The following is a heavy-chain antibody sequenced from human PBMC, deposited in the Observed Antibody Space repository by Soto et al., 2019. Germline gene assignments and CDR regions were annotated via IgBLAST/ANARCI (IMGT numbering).Heavy chain of an antibody. D-gene: IGHD3-3*01. J-gene: IGHJ6*02. V-gene: IGHV1-46*01. CDR1: GYTFTSYY. CDR3: ARVLNQKYYDFWSGYYTGSAPGYYYGMDV. CDR2: INPSGGST. Sequence: ASVKVSCKASGYTFTSYYMHWVRQAPGQGLEWMGIINPSGGSTSYAQKSQGRVTMTRDTSTSTVYMELSSLRSEDTAVYYCARVLNQKYYDFWSGYYTGSAPGYYYGMDVWGQGTTVTVSS.